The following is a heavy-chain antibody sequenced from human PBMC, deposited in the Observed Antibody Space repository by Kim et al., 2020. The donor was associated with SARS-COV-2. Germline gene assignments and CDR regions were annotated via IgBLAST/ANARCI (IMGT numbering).Heavy chain of an antibody. CDR3: ARDQGYGDYYYYGMDV. Sequence: GGSLRLSCAASGFTVSSNYMSWVRQAPGKGLEWVSVIYSGGSTYYADSVKGRFTISRDNSKNTLYLQMNSLRAEDTAVYYCARDQGYGDYYYYGMDVWGQGTTVTVSS. D-gene: IGHD4-17*01. J-gene: IGHJ6*02. CDR2: IYSGGST. CDR1: GFTVSSNY. V-gene: IGHV3-53*01.